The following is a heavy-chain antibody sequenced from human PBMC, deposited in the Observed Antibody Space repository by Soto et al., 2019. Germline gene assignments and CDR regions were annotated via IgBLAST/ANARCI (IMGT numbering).Heavy chain of an antibody. D-gene: IGHD5-18*01. Sequence: ASVKVSCKASGYSFTSYAVHWVRQAPGQRLEWMGWINVGNGVTKYSQKFQGRATITSDASASTAYMELSSLTSEDTAVYYCARANSYGYYYYYMDVWGKGTTVTAP. CDR2: INVGNGVT. CDR3: ARANSYGYYYYYMDV. V-gene: IGHV1-3*01. J-gene: IGHJ6*03. CDR1: GYSFTSYA.